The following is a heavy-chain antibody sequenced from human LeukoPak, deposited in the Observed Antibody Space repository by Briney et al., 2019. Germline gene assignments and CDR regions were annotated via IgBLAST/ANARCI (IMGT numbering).Heavy chain of an antibody. J-gene: IGHJ4*02. CDR3: ARLLYRLTQLPDY. D-gene: IGHD4-11*01. CDR2: INYSGST. Sequence: SAPLSPSSSVSGGSISSSSYCWGWIRQPPLKGLAWIGSINYSGSTYYNPSLKSRVTISVDTSKNQFSLKLSSVTAADTAVYYCARLLYRLTQLPDYWGQGTLVTVFS. CDR1: GGSISSSSYC. V-gene: IGHV4-39*01.